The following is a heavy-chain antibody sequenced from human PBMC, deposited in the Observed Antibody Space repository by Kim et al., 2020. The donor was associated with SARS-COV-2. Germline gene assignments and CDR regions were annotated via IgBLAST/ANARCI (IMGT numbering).Heavy chain of an antibody. CDR3: AKGLCSSTSCKYYFDY. V-gene: IGHV3-23*01. D-gene: IGHD2-2*01. Sequence: VKCRLTISEDNSKNTLDLQMNSLRAEDTAVYFCAKGLCSSTSCKYYFDYWGQGTLVTVSS. J-gene: IGHJ4*02.